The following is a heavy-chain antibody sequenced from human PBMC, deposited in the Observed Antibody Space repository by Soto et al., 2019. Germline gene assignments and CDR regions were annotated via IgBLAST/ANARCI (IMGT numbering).Heavy chain of an antibody. Sequence: QVQLQESGPGLVKPSQTLSLTCTVSGGSISRGGYYWSWIRQHPGKGMEWIGYIYSSGSTYYHPSLKSPVTISVDTSKKPSALTLRSVAAAATTVYYCARSARRGGYYYNYGMDVWGQGTTVTVSS. J-gene: IGHJ6*02. D-gene: IGHD3-16*01. CDR3: ARSARRGGYYYNYGMDV. V-gene: IGHV4-31*01. CDR1: GGSISRGGYY. CDR2: IYSSGST.